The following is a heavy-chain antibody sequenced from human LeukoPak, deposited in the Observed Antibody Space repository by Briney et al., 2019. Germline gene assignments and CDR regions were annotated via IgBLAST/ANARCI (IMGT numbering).Heavy chain of an antibody. V-gene: IGHV1-8*01. CDR2: MNPNSGNT. CDR1: GYTFTSYD. J-gene: IGHJ4*02. D-gene: IGHD3-3*01. Sequence: ASVKVSCKASGYTFTSYDINWVRQATGQGLEWMGWMNPNSGNTGYAQKFQGRVTMTRNTFISTAYMELSSLRSEDTAVYYCARVDPYYDFWSGYRLFDYWGQGTLVTVSS. CDR3: ARVDPYYDFWSGYRLFDY.